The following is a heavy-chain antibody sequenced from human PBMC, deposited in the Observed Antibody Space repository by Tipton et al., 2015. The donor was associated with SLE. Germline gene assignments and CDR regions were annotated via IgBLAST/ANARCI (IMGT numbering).Heavy chain of an antibody. D-gene: IGHD1-26*01. J-gene: IGHJ4*02. CDR2: VYYRGST. CDR3: ARRPVGSTLDY. CDR1: GVSISSSY. V-gene: IGHV4-59*04. Sequence: TLSLTCNVSGVSISSSYWSWIRQPAGKGLEWIGSVYYRGSTYYNPSLKSRVTTSLDTSKNQFSLRLSSVTAADTAVYYCARRPVGSTLDYWGQGTLVTVSS.